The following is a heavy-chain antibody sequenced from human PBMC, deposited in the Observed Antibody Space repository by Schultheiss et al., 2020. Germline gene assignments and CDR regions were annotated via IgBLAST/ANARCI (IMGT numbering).Heavy chain of an antibody. CDR1: GGSISSSSYY. Sequence: SETLSLTCTVSGGSISSSSYYWGWIRQPPGKGLEWIGSMDYSGSTYYNPSLKSRVSISVDTSKNQFSLKLSSVTAADTAVYYCARDLSGRIAVDKNQAFDIWGQGTMVTVSS. CDR3: ARDLSGRIAVDKNQAFDI. CDR2: MDYSGST. V-gene: IGHV4-39*07. J-gene: IGHJ3*02. D-gene: IGHD6-19*01.